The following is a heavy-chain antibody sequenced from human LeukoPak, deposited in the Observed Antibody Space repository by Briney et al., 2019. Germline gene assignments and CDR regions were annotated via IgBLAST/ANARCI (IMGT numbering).Heavy chain of an antibody. J-gene: IGHJ4*02. CDR3: ARQRGSRYYYDSSGAGGYFDY. Sequence: SETLSLTCIVSGGSISSGGYYWSWIRQHPGKGLEWIVYIYYSGSTYYNPSLKSRVTISVDTSKNQFSLKLSSVTAADTAVYYCARQRGSRYYYDSSGAGGYFDYWGQGTLVTVSS. CDR2: IYYSGST. V-gene: IGHV4-31*03. D-gene: IGHD3-22*01. CDR1: GGSISSGGYY.